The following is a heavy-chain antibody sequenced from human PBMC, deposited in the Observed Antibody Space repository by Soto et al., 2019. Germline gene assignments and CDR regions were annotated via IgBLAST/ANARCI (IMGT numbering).Heavy chain of an antibody. D-gene: IGHD3-3*01. CDR3: ARDIGAYYDFWSGYYTNWFDP. V-gene: IGHV4-59*01. Sequence: PSETLSLTCTVSGGSISSYYWSWIRQPPGKGLEWIGYIYYSGSTNYNPSLKSRVTISVDTSKNQFSLKLSSVTAADTAVYYCARDIGAYYDFWSGYYTNWFDPWGQGTLVTVSS. CDR2: IYYSGST. CDR1: GGSISSYY. J-gene: IGHJ5*02.